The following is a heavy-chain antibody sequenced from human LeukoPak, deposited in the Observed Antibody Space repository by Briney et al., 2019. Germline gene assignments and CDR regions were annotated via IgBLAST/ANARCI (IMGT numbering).Heavy chain of an antibody. CDR3: ARGIAVAVLDV. CDR1: GFTVSSNY. D-gene: IGHD6-19*01. V-gene: IGHV3-66*01. Sequence: GSLRLSCAASGFTVSSNYMSWVRQAPGKGLEWVSFIYSGGSTYYADSVKGRFTISRDNSKNTLYLQMNSLRAEDTAVYYCARGIAVAVLDVWGKGTTVTVSS. J-gene: IGHJ6*04. CDR2: IYSGGST.